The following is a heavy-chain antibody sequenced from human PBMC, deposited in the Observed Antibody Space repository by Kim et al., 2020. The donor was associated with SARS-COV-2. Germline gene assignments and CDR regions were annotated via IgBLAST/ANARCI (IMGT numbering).Heavy chain of an antibody. CDR1: GFTFNTYG. D-gene: IGHD6-19*01. V-gene: IGHV3-23*01. CDR3: AKTSCWYD. J-gene: IGHJ4*02. Sequence: GGSLRLSCAASGFTFNTYGMSWVRQAPGKVLEWLSAITPGGGSTYYVDSVKCRFTISRDNYKNTLYLQMNRLRAKDTAVYYCAKTSCWYDWGQGTLVTVS. CDR2: ITPGGGST.